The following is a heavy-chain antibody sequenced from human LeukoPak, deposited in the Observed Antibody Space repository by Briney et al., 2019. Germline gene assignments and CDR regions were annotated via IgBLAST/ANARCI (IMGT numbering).Heavy chain of an antibody. Sequence: SETLSLTCAVYGGSFSGYYWSWIRQSPGKGQELNGQINHSGSTNYNPSLKSRVTISVDTSKNQFSLKLSSVTAADTAVYYCARKGRNYYGSGSYLRVWFDPWGQGTLVTVSS. V-gene: IGHV4-34*01. CDR2: INHSGST. CDR3: ARKGRNYYGSGSYLRVWFDP. J-gene: IGHJ5*02. D-gene: IGHD3-10*01. CDR1: GGSFSGYY.